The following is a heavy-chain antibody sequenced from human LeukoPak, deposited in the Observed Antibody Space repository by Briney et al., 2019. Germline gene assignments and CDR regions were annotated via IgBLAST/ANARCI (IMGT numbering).Heavy chain of an antibody. D-gene: IGHD3-3*01. V-gene: IGHV4-4*02. CDR3: ARHGPLDTIFGVVDPFPFDY. Sequence: SETLSLTCAVSGGSISSSNWWSWVRQPPGKGLEWIGEIYHSGSTNYNPSLKSRVTISVDTSKNQFSLKLSSVTAADTAVYYCARHGPLDTIFGVVDPFPFDYWGQGTLVTVSS. J-gene: IGHJ4*02. CDR2: IYHSGST. CDR1: GGSISSSNW.